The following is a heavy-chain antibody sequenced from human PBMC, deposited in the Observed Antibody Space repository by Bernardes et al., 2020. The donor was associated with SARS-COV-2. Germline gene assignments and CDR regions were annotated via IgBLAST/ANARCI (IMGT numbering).Heavy chain of an antibody. V-gene: IGHV3-23*01. J-gene: IGHJ4*02. CDR3: AKDHLAYYDFWSGYYSYFDY. CDR2: ISGSGGST. Sequence: GGSLRLSCAASGFTFSSYAMSWVRQAPGKGLEWVSAISGSGGSTYYADSVKGRFTISRDNSKNTLYLQMNSLRAEDTAVYYCAKDHLAYYDFWSGYYSYFDYWGQGTLVTVSS. D-gene: IGHD3-3*01. CDR1: GFTFSSYA.